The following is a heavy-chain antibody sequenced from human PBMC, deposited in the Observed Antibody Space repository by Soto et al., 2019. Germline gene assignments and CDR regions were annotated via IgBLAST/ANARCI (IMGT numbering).Heavy chain of an antibody. V-gene: IGHV5-51*01. CDR3: GTTLGYCSGGSCYPRYYGMDV. CDR2: IYPGDSDT. CDR1: GYSFTSYW. J-gene: IGHJ6*02. Sequence: GESLKISCKGSGYSFTSYWIGWVRQMPGKGLEWMGIIYPGDSDTRYSPSFQGQVTISADKSISTAYLQWSSLKASDTAMYYCGTTLGYCSGGSCYPRYYGMDVWGQGTTVTVSS. D-gene: IGHD2-15*01.